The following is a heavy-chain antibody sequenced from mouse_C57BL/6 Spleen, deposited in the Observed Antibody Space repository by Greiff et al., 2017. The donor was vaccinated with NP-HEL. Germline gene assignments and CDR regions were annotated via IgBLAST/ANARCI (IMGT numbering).Heavy chain of an antibody. V-gene: IGHV5-9-1*02. CDR2: ISSGGDYI. J-gene: IGHJ2*01. Sequence: EVKLMESGEGLVKPGGSLKLSCAASGFTFSSYAMSWVRQTPEKRLEWVAYISSGGDYIYYADTVKGRFTISRDNARNTLYLQMSSLKSEDTAMYYCTRERSLYFDYWGQGTTLTVSS. CDR3: TRERSLYFDY. CDR1: GFTFSSYA.